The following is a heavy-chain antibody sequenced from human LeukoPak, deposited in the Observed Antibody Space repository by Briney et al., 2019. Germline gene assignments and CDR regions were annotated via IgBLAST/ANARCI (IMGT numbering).Heavy chain of an antibody. CDR2: IYHSGST. CDR1: GGSISSYY. J-gene: IGHJ4*02. CDR3: ARVVVVTGFDY. Sequence: SETLSLTCTVSGGSISSYYWGWIRQPPGKGLEWIGSIYHSGSTYYNPSLKSRVTISVDTSKNQFSLKLSSVTAADTAVYYCARVVVVTGFDYWGQGTLVTVSS. V-gene: IGHV4-38-2*02. D-gene: IGHD2-21*02.